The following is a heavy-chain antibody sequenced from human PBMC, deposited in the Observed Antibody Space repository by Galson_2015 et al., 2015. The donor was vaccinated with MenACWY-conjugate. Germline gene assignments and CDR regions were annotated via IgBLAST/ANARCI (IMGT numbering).Heavy chain of an antibody. D-gene: IGHD4-17*01. Sequence: SVKVSCKASGDSFNTYSFNWIRQAPGQGPEWLGGIIPVFPTTDYAERFQGRLTISAGEATSSVYMELSSLRSDDTAIYYCARPGGDYEQRTFFDYWGQGTLVTVSS. J-gene: IGHJ4*02. CDR3: ARPGGDYEQRTFFDY. CDR2: IIPVFPTT. V-gene: IGHV1-69*13. CDR1: GDSFNTYS.